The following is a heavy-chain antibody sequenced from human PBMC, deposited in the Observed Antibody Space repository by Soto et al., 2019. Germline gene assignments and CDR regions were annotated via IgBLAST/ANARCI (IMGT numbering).Heavy chain of an antibody. CDR3: VRAGSGSYYTYFHY. D-gene: IGHD3-10*01. Sequence: PGESLKISCKGSGYSFTSYWISWVRQMPGKGLEWMGFIYPGDSDTRYSPSFQGQVTISADKAISTAYLQWRSLKASDTAIYYCVRAGSGSYYTYFHYWGQGTLVTVSS. CDR2: IYPGDSDT. V-gene: IGHV5-51*01. CDR1: GYSFTSYW. J-gene: IGHJ1*01.